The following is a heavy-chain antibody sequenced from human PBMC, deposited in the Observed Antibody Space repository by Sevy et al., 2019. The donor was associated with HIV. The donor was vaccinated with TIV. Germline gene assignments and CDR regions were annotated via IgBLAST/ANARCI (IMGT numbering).Heavy chain of an antibody. D-gene: IGHD2-8*01. CDR3: TTAGPPSSYCTNGVCYYYYYGMDV. J-gene: IGHJ6*02. Sequence: GGSLRLSCAASGFTFSSYAMSWVRQAPGKGLEWVGRIKSKTDGGTTDYAAPVKGRFTISRDDSKNTLYLQMNSLKTEDTAVYYCTTAGPPSSYCTNGVCYYYYYGMDVWGQGTTVTVSS. V-gene: IGHV3-15*01. CDR2: IKSKTDGGTT. CDR1: GFTFSSYA.